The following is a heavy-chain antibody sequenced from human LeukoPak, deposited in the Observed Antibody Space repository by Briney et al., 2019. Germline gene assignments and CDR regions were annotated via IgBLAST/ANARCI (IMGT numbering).Heavy chain of an antibody. CDR2: INPNTGGT. CDR1: GYTFTGYY. J-gene: IGHJ4*02. D-gene: IGHD6-13*01. CDR3: ASLIAAAGTNVY. V-gene: IGHV1-2*02. Sequence: ASVTVSFKASGYTFTGYYMHWVRQAPGQGLEWMGWINPNTGGTIYAQNFQGRVTITRDTPFSTAYLELSRLRSGDTAIYYCASLIAAAGTNVYWGQGTLVTVSS.